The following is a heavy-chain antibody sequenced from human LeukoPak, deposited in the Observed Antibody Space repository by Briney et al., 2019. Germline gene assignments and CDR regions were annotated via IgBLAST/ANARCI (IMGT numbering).Heavy chain of an antibody. J-gene: IGHJ3*02. V-gene: IGHV3-48*04. D-gene: IGHD3-3*01. CDR2: ISSSGSTI. CDR1: GFTFSSYS. CDR3: AGDGIFGVVSGLDI. Sequence: GGSLRLSCAASGFTFSSYSMNWVRQAPGKGLEWVSYISSSGSTIYYADSVKGRFTISRDNAKNSLYLQMNSLRAEDTAVYYCAGDGIFGVVSGLDIWGQGTMVTVSS.